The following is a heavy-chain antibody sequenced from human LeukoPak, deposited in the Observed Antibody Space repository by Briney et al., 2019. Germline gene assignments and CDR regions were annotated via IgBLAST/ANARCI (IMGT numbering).Heavy chain of an antibody. Sequence: PSETPSLTCTVSGDSIRSSGYYWGWIRQPPGKGLECIGSIYYNGRTYYNPSLKSRVTISVDTSKNQFSLKLTSVIVADTAVYYCARLGLVSYYYYMDVWGKGTTVTVSS. CDR2: IYYNGRT. V-gene: IGHV4-39*01. CDR1: GDSIRSSGYY. J-gene: IGHJ6*03. D-gene: IGHD1-26*01. CDR3: ARLGLVSYYYYMDV.